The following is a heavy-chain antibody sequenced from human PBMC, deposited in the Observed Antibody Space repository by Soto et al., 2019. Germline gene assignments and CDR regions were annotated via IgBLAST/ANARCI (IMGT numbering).Heavy chain of an antibody. CDR1: VFTFSRCG. CDR3: AKARRYGAPVLPDFDY. CDR2: ISYDGSNK. D-gene: IGHD4-17*01. V-gene: IGHV3-30*18. Sequence: LRLSCAASVFTFSRCGMHWFRQAPGKGLEWAAVISYDGSNKYYADSVKGRFTISRDNSRNTPYLHVNSLGAEYTAVYYCAKARRYGAPVLPDFDYWGQGTLVTVSS. J-gene: IGHJ4*02.